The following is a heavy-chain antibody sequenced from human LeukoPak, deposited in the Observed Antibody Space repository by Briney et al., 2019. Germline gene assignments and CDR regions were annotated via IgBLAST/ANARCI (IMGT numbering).Heavy chain of an antibody. CDR3: AKGAYYAD. CDR2: IYYSGST. V-gene: IGHV4-59*01. J-gene: IGHJ4*02. CDR1: GGSISRYY. Sequence: PSETLSLTCTVSGGSISRYYWSWIRQPAGKGLEWIGYIYYSGSTNYNPSLKSRVTISVDTSKNQFSLKLSSVTAPDTAVYYCAKGAYYADWGQGTLVTVSS. D-gene: IGHD3-3*01.